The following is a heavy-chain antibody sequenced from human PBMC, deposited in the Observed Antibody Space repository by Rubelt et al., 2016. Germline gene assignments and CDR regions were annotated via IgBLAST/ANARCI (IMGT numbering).Heavy chain of an antibody. D-gene: IGHD6-6*01. CDR2: ISAYNGTT. V-gene: IGHV1-18*01. CDR1: GYTFTSYG. CDR3: ARDRIRIAARQGWYFDL. Sequence: QVQLVQSGAEVKKPGASVKVSCKASGYTFTSYGISWVRQAPGQGLEWMGWISAYNGTTNYAQNVQGRGTMTTETSTSTAYMELRSLRSDDTAVYYCARDRIRIAARQGWYFDLWGRGTLVTVSS. J-gene: IGHJ2*01.